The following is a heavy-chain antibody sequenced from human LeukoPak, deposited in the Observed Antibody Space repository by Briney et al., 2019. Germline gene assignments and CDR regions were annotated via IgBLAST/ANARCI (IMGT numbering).Heavy chain of an antibody. J-gene: IGHJ3*02. CDR1: GFNVSANY. V-gene: IGHV3-66*04. CDR3: ARPTGSGGDYLLAVDI. CDR2: IYSGGST. D-gene: IGHD4-17*01. Sequence: GGSLRLSCEVSGFNVSANYLSWVRQAPGKGLVWVSGIYSGGSTYYADSVKGRFTISRDIPKNMVYLQMISLRAEDTAVYYCARPTGSGGDYLLAVDIWGQGTMVTVSS.